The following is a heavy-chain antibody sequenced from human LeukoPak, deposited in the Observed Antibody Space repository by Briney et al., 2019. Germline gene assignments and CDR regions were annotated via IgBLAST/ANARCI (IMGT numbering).Heavy chain of an antibody. CDR2: INPNSGGT. Sequence: GASVKVSCKASGYTFTGYYMHWVRQAPGQGLEWMGWINPNSGGTNYAQKFQGRVTMTRDTSIGTAYMDLSRLRSDDTAVYYCARAYSMLYSGSYFSFDYWGQGTLATVSS. CDR3: ARAYSMLYSGSYFSFDY. J-gene: IGHJ4*02. D-gene: IGHD1-26*01. CDR1: GYTFTGYY. V-gene: IGHV1-2*02.